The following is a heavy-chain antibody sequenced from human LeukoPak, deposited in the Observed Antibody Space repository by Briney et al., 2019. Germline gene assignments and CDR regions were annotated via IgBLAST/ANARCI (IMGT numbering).Heavy chain of an antibody. D-gene: IGHD3-22*01. CDR2: INPSGGST. Sequence: ASVKVSCKASGYTFTSYYMHWVRQAPGQGLEWMGIINPSGGSTSYAQKFQGRVTMTRDTSTSTVYMELSSLRSEDTAVYYCARDRGYYDSSGYFPYYYYYMDVWGKGTTVTVSS. V-gene: IGHV1-46*01. J-gene: IGHJ6*03. CDR3: ARDRGYYDSSGYFPYYYYYMDV. CDR1: GYTFTSYY.